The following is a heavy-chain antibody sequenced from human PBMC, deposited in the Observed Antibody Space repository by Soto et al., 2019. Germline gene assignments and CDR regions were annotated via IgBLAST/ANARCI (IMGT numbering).Heavy chain of an antibody. J-gene: IGHJ6*02. D-gene: IGHD5-12*01. CDR3: ASDIVVTNYGMDV. CDR2: IKQDGSEK. V-gene: IGHV3-7*01. Sequence: GGSLRLSCAASGFTVSSYWMSWVRQAPGKGLEWVANIKQDGSEKYYVDSVKGRFTISRDNAKNSLYLQMNSLRAEDTAVYYCASDIVVTNYGMDVWGQGTTVTVSS. CDR1: GFTVSSYW.